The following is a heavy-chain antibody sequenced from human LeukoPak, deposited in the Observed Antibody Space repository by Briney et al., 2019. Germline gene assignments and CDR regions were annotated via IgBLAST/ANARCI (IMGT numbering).Heavy chain of an antibody. D-gene: IGHD3-22*01. CDR1: GGSMSNYY. V-gene: IGHV4-4*09. J-gene: IGHJ4*02. CDR2: IFSRGNT. Sequence: SETLSLTCSVSGGSMSNYYWTWIRQPPGKGLEWIVYIFSRGNTNYNPSLKRRVPISVDTSKSQFSLKLHSVTAADTAVYYCARVGDTSSYYYFLDFWGQGTLVTVSS. CDR3: ARVGDTSSYYYFLDF.